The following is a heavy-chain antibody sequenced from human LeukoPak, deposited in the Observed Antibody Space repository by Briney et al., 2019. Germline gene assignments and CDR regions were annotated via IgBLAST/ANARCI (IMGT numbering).Heavy chain of an antibody. CDR3: ARSQCRYCSGGSCYTH. CDR2: ISYDGSNY. CDR1: GFIFSSYG. D-gene: IGHD2-15*01. J-gene: IGHJ4*02. Sequence: GGSLRLSCVASGFIFSSYGMHWVRQAPGKGLEWVADISYDGSNYYHADSVKGRFTISRDNSKNTLYLQMNSLRTEDTAVYYCARSQCRYCSGGSCYTHWGQGTLVTVSS. V-gene: IGHV3-30*03.